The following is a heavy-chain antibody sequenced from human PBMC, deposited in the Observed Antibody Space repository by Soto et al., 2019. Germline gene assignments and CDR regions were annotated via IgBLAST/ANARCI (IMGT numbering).Heavy chain of an antibody. CDR3: AGWAGGDHGWFEP. D-gene: IGHD2-21*02. CDR1: GYTLRSYG. J-gene: IGHJ5*02. CDR2: ISAYNGNT. Sequence: QVQLVQSGAEVKKPGASVKVSCKASGYTLRSYGISWVRQAPGQGLEWMGWISAYNGNTKDAQKYQGRVTMTTDTSTGTAYVELGSLTSDGTAVYYCAGWAGGDHGWFEPWGQGPLVTVSS. V-gene: IGHV1-18*01.